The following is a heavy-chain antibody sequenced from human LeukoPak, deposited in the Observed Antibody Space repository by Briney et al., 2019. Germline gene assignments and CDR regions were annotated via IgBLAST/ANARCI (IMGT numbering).Heavy chain of an antibody. D-gene: IGHD1-1*01. J-gene: IGHJ6*03. V-gene: IGHV4-61*02. Sequence: SETLSLTCTVSGGSISSGSYYWSWIRQPAGKGLEWIGRIYTSGSTNYNPSLKSRVTISVDTSKNQFSLKLSSVTAADTAVYYCARDTNYYYYYYMDVWGKGTTVTVSS. CDR1: GGSISSGSYY. CDR3: ARDTNYYYYYYMDV. CDR2: IYTSGST.